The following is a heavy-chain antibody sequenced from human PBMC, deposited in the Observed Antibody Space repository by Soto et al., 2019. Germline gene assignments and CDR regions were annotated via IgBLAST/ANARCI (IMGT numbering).Heavy chain of an antibody. CDR2: ISSSGSTI. D-gene: IGHD3-10*01. CDR1: GFTFSDYY. J-gene: IGHJ6*03. V-gene: IGHV3-11*01. CDR3: ARVRGGSTMVRGVIIEDYMDV. Sequence: GGSLRLSCAASGFTFSDYYMSWIRQAPGKGLEWVSYISSSGSTIYYADSVKGRFTISRDNAKNSLYLQMNSLRAEDTAVYYCARVRGGSTMVRGVIIEDYMDVWGKGTTVTVSS.